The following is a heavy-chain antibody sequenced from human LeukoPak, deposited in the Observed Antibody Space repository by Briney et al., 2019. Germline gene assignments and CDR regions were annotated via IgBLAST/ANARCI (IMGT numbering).Heavy chain of an antibody. CDR1: GFTFNSYS. CDR3: ARDWGVPRATTDY. J-gene: IGHJ4*02. Sequence: GGALRLSCAPSGFTFNSYSMNWVGQAPGKGLGGVSSISSSGSYIYYADSVKGRFTISRDNAKTSLYLQMHSLRAEDTAVYYCARDWGVPRATTDYWGQGTLV. CDR2: ISSSGSYI. V-gene: IGHV3-21*01. D-gene: IGHD1-26*01.